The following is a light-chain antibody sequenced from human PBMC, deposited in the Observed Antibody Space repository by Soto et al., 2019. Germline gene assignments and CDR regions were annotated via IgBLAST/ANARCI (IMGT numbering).Light chain of an antibody. V-gene: IGKV1-39*01. CDR1: QSISSY. CDR2: AAS. J-gene: IGKJ1*01. CDR3: QQRYSTPRT. Sequence: DIQMTPSPSFLSASVGDRLTIPCRASQSISSYLHWYQQKPGTAPKLLIYAASSLQSGVPSRFSGSGSGTDFTLTISSLQPEDFATYYCQQRYSTPRTFGQGTKVDIK.